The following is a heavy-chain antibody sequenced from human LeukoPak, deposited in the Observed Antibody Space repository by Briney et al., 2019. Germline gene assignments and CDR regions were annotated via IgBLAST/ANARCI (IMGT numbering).Heavy chain of an antibody. D-gene: IGHD1-26*01. CDR1: GFTFSNYG. V-gene: IGHV3-30*02. CDR2: IRYDGSNK. Sequence: GGSLRLSCAASGFTFSNYGMHWVRQAPGKGLEWVAFIRYDGSNKNYADSVKGRFTISRDNSKSTLYLQMNSLRAEDTAVYYCAKSKLDYYYYMDVWGKGTTVTASS. J-gene: IGHJ6*03. CDR3: AKSKLDYYYYMDV.